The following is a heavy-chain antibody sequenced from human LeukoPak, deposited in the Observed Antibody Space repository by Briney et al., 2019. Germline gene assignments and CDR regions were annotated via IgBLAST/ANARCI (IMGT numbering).Heavy chain of an antibody. CDR1: GGSISSSYYY. CDR3: ARGGTTVVPGGNWFDP. CDR2: IYYSGTT. D-gene: IGHD4-23*01. Sequence: SETLSLTCTVSGGSISSSYYYWGWIRQPPGKGLEWIGSIYYSGTTYYNPSLKSRVTISVDTSKNQFSLKLSSVTAADTAVYYCARGGTTVVPGGNWFDPWGQGTLVTVSS. J-gene: IGHJ5*02. V-gene: IGHV4-39*07.